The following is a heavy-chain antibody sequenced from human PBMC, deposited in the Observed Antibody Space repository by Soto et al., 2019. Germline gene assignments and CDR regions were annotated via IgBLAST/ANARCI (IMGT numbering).Heavy chain of an antibody. CDR2: ISYDGSNK. J-gene: IGHJ4*02. Sequence: QVQLVESGGGVVQPGRSLRLSCAASGFPFTTYGMHWVREGPGKGLEWVAVISYDGSNKYYADSVKGRFTISRDNSKNTLYVQMASLRPEDTALDYCVGGQYYFDYRGQGTLVTVSS. D-gene: IGHD3-10*01. CDR3: VGGQYYFDY. CDR1: GFPFTTYG. V-gene: IGHV3-30*03.